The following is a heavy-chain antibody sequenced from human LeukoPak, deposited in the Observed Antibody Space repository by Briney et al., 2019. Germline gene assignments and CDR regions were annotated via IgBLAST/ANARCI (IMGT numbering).Heavy chain of an antibody. CDR3: ARVFRGAVTSNWFDP. D-gene: IGHD4-17*01. V-gene: IGHV4-59*01. Sequence: SETLSLTCTVSGGSINVYYWTWTRQPPGKGLEGIVYISVSGSTNYNPSLKSRVSMSVGSSNTEFSLRLNSVTAADTAVYYCARVFRGAVTSNWFDPWGQGTLVTVSS. CDR1: GGSINVYY. CDR2: ISVSGST. J-gene: IGHJ5*02.